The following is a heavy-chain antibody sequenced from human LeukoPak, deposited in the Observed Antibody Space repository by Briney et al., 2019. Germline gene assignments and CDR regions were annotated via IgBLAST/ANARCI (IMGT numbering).Heavy chain of an antibody. Sequence: PSETLSLTCTISSGSISGYYWNWIRQSPGGGLEWIGCIYYTGSTNYNPSLKSRATISVDTSKNQYSLKLSSVTAADTAKYYCARENSFSSWQRKFFDYWGQGTLVTVSS. J-gene: IGHJ4*02. V-gene: IGHV4-59*01. CDR2: IYYTGST. CDR3: ARENSFSSWQRKFFDY. CDR1: SGSISGYY. D-gene: IGHD6-13*01.